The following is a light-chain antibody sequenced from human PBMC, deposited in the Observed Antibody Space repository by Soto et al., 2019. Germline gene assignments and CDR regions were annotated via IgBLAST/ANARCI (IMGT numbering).Light chain of an antibody. Sequence: QSVLTQPPSASGTPGQRVSITCSGSSSNIGSNIVNWYQQLLGRAPKLLIYRTNQRPSGVPDRFSASKSGTSASLAISGLQSEDEADYYCEAWDDSLIGVLFGGGTKLTVL. J-gene: IGLJ2*01. CDR3: EAWDDSLIGVL. CDR2: RTN. V-gene: IGLV1-44*01. CDR1: SSNIGSNI.